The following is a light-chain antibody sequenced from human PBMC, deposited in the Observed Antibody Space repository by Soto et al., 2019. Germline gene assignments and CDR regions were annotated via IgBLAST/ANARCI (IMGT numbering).Light chain of an antibody. CDR2: GAS. CDR1: QSVSSN. Sequence: EIVMTQSPATLSVSPGERATLSCRASQSVSSNLAWYQQKPGQAPRLLIYGASTRATGIPARFSGSGSGIEFTLTIGSLQSEDFAVYYCQQYNNWPRTFGQGTKV. V-gene: IGKV3-15*01. CDR3: QQYNNWPRT. J-gene: IGKJ1*01.